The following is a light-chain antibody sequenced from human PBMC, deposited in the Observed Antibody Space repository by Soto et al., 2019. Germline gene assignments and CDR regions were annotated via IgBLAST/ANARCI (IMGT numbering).Light chain of an antibody. Sequence: EIVLTQSPGTLSLSPGERATLSCRASQSVSNNYLAWYQQKPGQAPRLLIYGPSGRATGIPDRFSVRGSGTDFTLTISDVEPEDFAVYYCHQRQSWPRTFGQGTKVDI. CDR1: QSVSNNY. CDR2: GPS. J-gene: IGKJ1*01. V-gene: IGKV3-20*01. CDR3: HQRQSWPRT.